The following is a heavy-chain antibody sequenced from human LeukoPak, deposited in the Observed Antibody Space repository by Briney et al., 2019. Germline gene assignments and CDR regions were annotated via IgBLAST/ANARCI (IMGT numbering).Heavy chain of an antibody. CDR2: IYSGGST. CDR1: GFTVSSNY. Sequence: GGSLRLSCAASGFTVSSNYMSWVRQAQGKGLEWVSVIYSGGSTYYADSVKGRFTISRDNSKNTLYLQMNSLRAEDTAVYYCARGPREDIVVVPNLWDYWGQGTLVTVSS. D-gene: IGHD2-2*01. V-gene: IGHV3-53*01. CDR3: ARGPREDIVVVPNLWDY. J-gene: IGHJ4*02.